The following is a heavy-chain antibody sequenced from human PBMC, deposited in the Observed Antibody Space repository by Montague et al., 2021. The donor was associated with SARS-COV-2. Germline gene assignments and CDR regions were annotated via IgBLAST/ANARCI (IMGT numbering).Heavy chain of an antibody. J-gene: IGHJ4*02. CDR1: GASISSSY. D-gene: IGHD5-18*01. V-gene: IGHV4-4*07. Sequence: SETLSLTCTVSGASISSSYWGWIRQTAGKGLEWIGRIDTSGSPKYNPSLKSRVTMLLDTSKNQFSLKVNSVTVADTAMYFCARDGRRLYTYGSLDYWGQGILVTVSS. CDR3: ARDGRRLYTYGSLDY. CDR2: IDTSGSP.